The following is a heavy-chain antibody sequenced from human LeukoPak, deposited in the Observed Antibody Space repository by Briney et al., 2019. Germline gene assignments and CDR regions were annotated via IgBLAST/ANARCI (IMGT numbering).Heavy chain of an antibody. J-gene: IGHJ4*02. CDR1: GGSISSYY. Sequence: SETLSLTCTVSGGSISSYYWSWIRQPPGKGLEWIGYIYYSGSTNYNPSLKSRVTISVDTSKNQFSLKLSSVTAADTAVYYCAREESYGDYDYWGQGTLVTVSS. V-gene: IGHV4-59*01. CDR2: IYYSGST. CDR3: AREESYGDYDY. D-gene: IGHD4-17*01.